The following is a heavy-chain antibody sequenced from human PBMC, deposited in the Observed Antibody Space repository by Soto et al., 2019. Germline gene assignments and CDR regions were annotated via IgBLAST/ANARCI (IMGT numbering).Heavy chain of an antibody. J-gene: IGHJ4*02. CDR3: VREQWLAH. Sequence: SETLSLTCAVYGGSFSGYYWSWIRQPPGKGLEWIGEINHSGSTNYNPSLKSRVTISVDTSKNQFSLKLSSVTAADTAVYYCVREQWLAHWGQGTLVTVSS. V-gene: IGHV4-34*01. CDR1: GGSFSGYY. D-gene: IGHD6-19*01. CDR2: INHSGST.